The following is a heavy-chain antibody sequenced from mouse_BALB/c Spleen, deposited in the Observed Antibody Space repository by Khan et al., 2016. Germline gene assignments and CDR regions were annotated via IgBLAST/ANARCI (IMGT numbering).Heavy chain of an antibody. CDR1: GFDFSRYW. J-gene: IGHJ4*01. CDR3: AKQSSYAAMDH. V-gene: IGHV4-1*02. D-gene: IGHD1-3*01. CDR2: INPDSSTI. Sequence: EVKLLESGGGLVQPGGSLKLSCAASGFDFSRYWMSWVRQAPGKGLEWIGEINPDSSTINYTPSLKDKFIISRDNAKNTLYLHMSKVRSEDTALFYSAKQSSYAAMDHWGQGTSVTVSS.